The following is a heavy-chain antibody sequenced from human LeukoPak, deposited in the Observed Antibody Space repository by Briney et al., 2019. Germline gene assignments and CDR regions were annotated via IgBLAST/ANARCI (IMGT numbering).Heavy chain of an antibody. V-gene: IGHV3-21*01. Sequence: PGGSLSLSCAASGFTFSSYTMNWVRQAPGKGLEWVSSISSSSNYIYYADSMKGRFTVSRDNAKNSLYLQMNSLRAEDTAVYYCARRGGENWGQGTLVTVSS. J-gene: IGHJ4*02. D-gene: IGHD7-27*01. CDR3: ARRGGEN. CDR2: ISSSSNYI. CDR1: GFTFSSYT.